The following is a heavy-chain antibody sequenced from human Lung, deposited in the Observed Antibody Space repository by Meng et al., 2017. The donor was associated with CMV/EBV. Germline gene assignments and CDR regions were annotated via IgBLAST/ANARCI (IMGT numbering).Heavy chain of an antibody. Sequence: ASGYTFTGYYMHWVRQAPGQGLEWMGWINPNSGGTTYAQKFQGRVTMTRDTSISTAYMELSRLRSDDTAVYYCARMRHSSSWTFFDYWGQGTLVTVSS. CDR1: GYTFTGYY. V-gene: IGHV1-2*02. D-gene: IGHD6-13*01. CDR3: ARMRHSSSWTFFDY. CDR2: INPNSGGT. J-gene: IGHJ4*02.